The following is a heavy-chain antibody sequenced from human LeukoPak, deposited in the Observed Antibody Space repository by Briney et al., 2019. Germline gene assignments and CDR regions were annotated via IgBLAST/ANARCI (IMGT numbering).Heavy chain of an antibody. CDR3: ASRKAAFGIRDPHFDH. CDR2: TIPIFGSA. V-gene: IGHV1-69*05. Sequence: SVKVSCKASGGTFSSYAISWVRQAPGQGLEWMGGTIPIFGSANYAQKFQGRLTINTDESTSTAYMELSGLRSEDTALYYCASRKAAFGIRDPHFDHWGQGTLVTVSS. D-gene: IGHD3-3*01. J-gene: IGHJ4*02. CDR1: GGTFSSYA.